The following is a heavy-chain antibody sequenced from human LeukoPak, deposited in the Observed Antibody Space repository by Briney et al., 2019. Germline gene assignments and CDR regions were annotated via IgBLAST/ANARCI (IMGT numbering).Heavy chain of an antibody. D-gene: IGHD2-15*01. CDR3: ARESYCSGGSCYESWFDP. CDR1: GGSVSSNSAA. V-gene: IGHV6-1*01. CDR2: TYYRSKWYN. J-gene: IGHJ5*02. Sequence: SQTLSLTCAISGGSVSSNSAAWNWIRQSPSRGLEWLGRTYYRSKWYNDYAVSVKSRITINPDTSKNQFSLQLNSVTPEDTAVYYCARESYCSGGSCYESWFDPWGQGTLVTVSS.